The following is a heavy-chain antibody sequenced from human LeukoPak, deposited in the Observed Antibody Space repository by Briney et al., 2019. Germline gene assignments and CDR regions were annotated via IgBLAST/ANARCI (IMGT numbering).Heavy chain of an antibody. CDR3: AKSAFGGTIPKD. J-gene: IGHJ4*02. V-gene: IGHV3-23*01. D-gene: IGHD3-16*01. CDR2: VSGSGGTI. CDR1: GFTVSSNY. Sequence: GGSLRLSCAASGFTVSSNYMSWVRQAPGKGLEWVSVVSGSGGTIYYVDSVKGRFTISRDNSKNTLYLQMNTLRAEDTAIYYCAKSAFGGTIPKDWGQGTLVTVSS.